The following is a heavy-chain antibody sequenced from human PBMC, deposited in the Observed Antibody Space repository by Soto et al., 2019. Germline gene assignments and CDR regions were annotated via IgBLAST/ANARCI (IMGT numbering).Heavy chain of an antibody. V-gene: IGHV3-53*04. J-gene: IGHJ6*02. D-gene: IGHD5-18*01. CDR1: GFTVSSNY. Sequence: GGSLRLSCAASGFTVSSNYMSWVRQAPGKGLEWVSVIYSGGSTYYADSVKGRFTISRHNSKNTLYLQMNSLRAEDTAVYYCARPTQGPPAQGRGYSYGYYYYGMDVWGQGTTVTVSS. CDR2: IYSGGST. CDR3: ARPTQGPPAQGRGYSYGYYYYGMDV.